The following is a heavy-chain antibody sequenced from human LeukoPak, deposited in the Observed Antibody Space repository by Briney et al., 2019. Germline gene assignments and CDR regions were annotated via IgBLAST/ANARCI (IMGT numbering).Heavy chain of an antibody. D-gene: IGHD2-2*01. J-gene: IGHJ3*02. CDR3: ARARNRYCSSTSCYSGAFDI. CDR2: ISSSGSTI. Sequence: GGSLRLSCAASGLTFSDYYMSWIRQAPGKGLEWVSYISSSGSTIYYADSVKGRFTISRDNAKNSLYLQMNSLRAEDTAVYYCARARNRYCSSTSCYSGAFDIWGQGTMVTVSS. CDR1: GLTFSDYY. V-gene: IGHV3-11*04.